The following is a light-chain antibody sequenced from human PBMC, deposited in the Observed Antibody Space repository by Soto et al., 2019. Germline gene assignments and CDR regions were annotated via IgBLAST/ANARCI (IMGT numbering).Light chain of an antibody. CDR3: SSYAGSNNYV. J-gene: IGLJ1*01. CDR2: EVS. V-gene: IGLV2-8*01. CDR1: SSDGGGYNY. Sequence: QSVRNQPPSASGSPGQSVTISCTGNSSDGGGYNYVSWYQQHPGKAPKLMIYEVSKRPSGVPDRFSGSKSGNPASLTVSGLQAEDEADYYCSSYAGSNNYVFGTGTKVTVL.